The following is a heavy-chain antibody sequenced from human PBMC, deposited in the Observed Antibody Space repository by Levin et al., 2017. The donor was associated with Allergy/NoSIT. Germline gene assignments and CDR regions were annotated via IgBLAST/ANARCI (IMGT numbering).Heavy chain of an antibody. CDR3: ARARSSWYYYYGMDV. CDR2: ISSSGSTI. D-gene: IGHD6-13*01. V-gene: IGHV3-11*01. CDR1: GFTFSDYY. J-gene: IGHJ6*02. Sequence: GESLKISCAASGFTFSDYYMSWIRQAPGKGLEWVSYISSSGSTIYYADSVKGRFTISRDNAKNSLYLQMNSLRAEDTAVYYCARARSSWYYYYGMDVWGQGTTVTVSS.